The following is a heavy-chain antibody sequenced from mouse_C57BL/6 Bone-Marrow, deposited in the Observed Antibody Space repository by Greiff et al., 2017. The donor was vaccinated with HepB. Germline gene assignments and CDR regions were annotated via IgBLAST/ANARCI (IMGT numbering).Heavy chain of an antibody. V-gene: IGHV1-82*01. CDR2: IYPGDGDT. CDR3: ARKEATVVDSWFAY. Sequence: QVQLQQSGPELVKPGASVKISCKASGYAFSSSWMNWVKQRPGKGLEWIGRIYPGDGDTNYNGKFKGKATLTADKSSSTAYMQLSSLTSEDSAVYFCARKEATVVDSWFAYWGQGTLVTVSA. D-gene: IGHD1-1*01. CDR1: GYAFSSSW. J-gene: IGHJ3*01.